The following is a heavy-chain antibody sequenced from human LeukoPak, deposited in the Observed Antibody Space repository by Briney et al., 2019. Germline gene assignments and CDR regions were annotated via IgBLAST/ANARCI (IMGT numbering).Heavy chain of an antibody. Sequence: GGSLRLSCSASGFIFSSYDMHWVRQPTGKGLEWVSAISTAGDIYYPGSVKGRFTISRENAKNSLYLQMNSLRVEDTAFYYCARDLKYCTGGMCYFTAVADSWGQGTLVTASS. CDR3: ARDLKYCTGGMCYFTAVADS. V-gene: IGHV3-13*01. D-gene: IGHD2-8*02. CDR2: ISTAGDI. J-gene: IGHJ4*02. CDR1: GFIFSSYD.